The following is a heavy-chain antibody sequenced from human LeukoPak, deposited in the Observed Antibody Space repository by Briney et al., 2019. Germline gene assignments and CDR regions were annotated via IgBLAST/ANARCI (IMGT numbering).Heavy chain of an antibody. CDR3: ARHRMARADMRFYS. CDR1: EYTFTGYY. CDR2: INPNSSGT. Sequence: TSVKVSCKPSEYTFTGYYMHWVRQAPGQRPEWMGWINPNSSGTKYAQKFQGWVTMTRDPCISTAYMELSRVRSDGPAVYYCARHRMARADMRFYSWGEGTLFTVSS. D-gene: IGHD3-10*01. V-gene: IGHV1-2*04. J-gene: IGHJ4*02.